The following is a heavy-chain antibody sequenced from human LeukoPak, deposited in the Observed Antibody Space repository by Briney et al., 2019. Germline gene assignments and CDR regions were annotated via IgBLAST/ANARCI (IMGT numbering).Heavy chain of an antibody. Sequence: SETLSLTCAVYGGSFSGYYWSWIRQPPGKGLEWIGEINHSGSTNYNPSLKSRVTISVDTSKNQSSLKLSSVTAADTAVYYCASALAARPNYYYMDVWGKGTTVTVSS. J-gene: IGHJ6*03. CDR3: ASALAARPNYYYMDV. D-gene: IGHD6-6*01. CDR2: INHSGST. CDR1: GGSFSGYY. V-gene: IGHV4-34*01.